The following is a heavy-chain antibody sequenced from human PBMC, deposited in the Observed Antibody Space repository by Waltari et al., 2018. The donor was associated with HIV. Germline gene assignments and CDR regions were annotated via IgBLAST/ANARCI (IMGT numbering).Heavy chain of an antibody. CDR2: TNSGNSDN. D-gene: IGHD3-9*01. J-gene: IGHJ1*01. CDR3: VVGPHYFDGPEGRGRLDYFQN. CDR1: GYKFNTYW. Sequence: EVQLVQSRKEIKKPGESLKISCKGSGYKFNTYWIGWVRQMPGKGLEGMGITNSGNSDNRYRLSSQGQVTISADTSGTTAYLHWRSLKASDTAKYYCVVGPHYFDGPEGRGRLDYFQNWGQGTLVTVSS. V-gene: IGHV5-51*01.